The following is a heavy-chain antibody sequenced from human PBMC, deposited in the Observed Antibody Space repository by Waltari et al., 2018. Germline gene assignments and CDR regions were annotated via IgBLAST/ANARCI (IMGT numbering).Heavy chain of an antibody. D-gene: IGHD5-18*01. CDR3: ARAVVDTAMVMKRPDYYGMDV. V-gene: IGHV3-48*03. J-gene: IGHJ6*02. CDR2: ISSSGSTI. CDR1: GFTFSSYE. Sequence: EVQLVESGGGLVQPGGSLRLSCAASGFTFSSYEMNWVRQAPGKGLEWVSYISSSGSTIYYADSVKGRFTISRDNAKNSLYLQMNSLRAEDTAVYYCARAVVDTAMVMKRPDYYGMDVWGQGTTVTVSS.